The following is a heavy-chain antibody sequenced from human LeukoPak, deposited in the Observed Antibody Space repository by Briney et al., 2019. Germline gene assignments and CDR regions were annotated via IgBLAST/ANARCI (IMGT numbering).Heavy chain of an antibody. CDR1: GLTFSTSG. J-gene: IGHJ4*02. V-gene: IGHV3-21*06. CDR2: IGPTGSDR. Sequence: GGSLILSCTASGLTFSTSGFNWVRQAPGKGLEWVASIGPTGSDRYHADSIKGRFTSSRDNAKNFLYLQMTSLRAEDTAVYYCATETNGRHYDYWGQGTLLTVSS. CDR3: ATETNGRHYDY. D-gene: IGHD1-14*01.